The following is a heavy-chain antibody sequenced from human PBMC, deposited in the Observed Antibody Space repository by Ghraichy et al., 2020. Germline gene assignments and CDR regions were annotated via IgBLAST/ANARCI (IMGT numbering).Heavy chain of an antibody. J-gene: IGHJ3*02. CDR2: IYHSGST. CDR1: GGSISSGGYS. CDR3: AREGDSSGLPGAFDI. V-gene: IGHV4-30-2*01. D-gene: IGHD3-22*01. Sequence: SETLSLTCAVSGGSISSGGYSWSWIRQPPGKGLEWIGYIYHSGSTYYNPSLKSRVTISVDRSKNQFSLKLSSVTAADTAVYYCAREGDSSGLPGAFDIWGQGTMVTVSS.